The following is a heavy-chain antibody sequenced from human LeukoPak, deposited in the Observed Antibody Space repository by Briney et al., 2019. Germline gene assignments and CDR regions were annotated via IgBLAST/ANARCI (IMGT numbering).Heavy chain of an antibody. Sequence: ASVKVSCKTSGYTFTGDYIHWVRQAPGQGLEWMGWINPYSGRTNYAQKFQGRVTMTRDTSISTAYMELRRLRSGDTAVYYCARSPRYIAARPSDYWGQGTLVTVSS. V-gene: IGHV1-2*02. D-gene: IGHD6-6*01. CDR3: ARSPRYIAARPSDY. CDR2: INPYSGRT. J-gene: IGHJ4*02. CDR1: GYTFTGDY.